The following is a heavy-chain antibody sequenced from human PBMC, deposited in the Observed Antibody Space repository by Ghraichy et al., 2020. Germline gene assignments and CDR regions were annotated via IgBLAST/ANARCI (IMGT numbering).Heavy chain of an antibody. V-gene: IGHV3-23*01. CDR1: GFTFSSYA. D-gene: IGHD6-13*01. CDR2: ISGSGGST. Sequence: GGSLRLSCAASGFTFSSYAMSWVRQAPGNGLEWVSAISGSGGSTYYADSVKGRFTISRDNSKNTLYLQMNSLRAEDTAVYYCAKIKQQLVQFLYYFDYWGQGTLVTVSS. CDR3: AKIKQQLVQFLYYFDY. J-gene: IGHJ4*02.